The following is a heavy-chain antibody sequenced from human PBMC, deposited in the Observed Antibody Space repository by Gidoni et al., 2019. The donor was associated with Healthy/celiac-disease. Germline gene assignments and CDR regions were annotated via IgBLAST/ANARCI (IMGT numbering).Heavy chain of an antibody. CDR2: IYSSGST. J-gene: IGHJ4*02. Sequence: QVQLQQSGPGLFKPSQTLSLTCSVSGCSIRTGGYYWSWIRQHPGKGLEWIGYIYSSGSTYYNPSLKSRVTISVDTSKNQFSLKLSSVTAADTAVYYCARDPGYCSGGSCYSFDYWGQGTLVTVSS. CDR1: GCSIRTGGYY. CDR3: ARDPGYCSGGSCYSFDY. D-gene: IGHD2-15*01. V-gene: IGHV4-31*03.